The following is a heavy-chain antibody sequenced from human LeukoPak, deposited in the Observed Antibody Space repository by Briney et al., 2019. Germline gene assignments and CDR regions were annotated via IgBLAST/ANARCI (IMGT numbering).Heavy chain of an antibody. J-gene: IGHJ4*02. CDR1: GFTFRSYE. CDR2: ISSSGSTI. CDR3: ASLGYCSGGSCLRPDY. D-gene: IGHD2-15*01. Sequence: GGSLRLSCAASGFTFRSYEMNWVRQAPGKGLEWVSYISSSGSTIYYADSVKGRFTISRDNAKNSLYLQMNSLRAEDTAVYYCASLGYCSGGSCLRPDYWGQGTLVTVSS. V-gene: IGHV3-48*03.